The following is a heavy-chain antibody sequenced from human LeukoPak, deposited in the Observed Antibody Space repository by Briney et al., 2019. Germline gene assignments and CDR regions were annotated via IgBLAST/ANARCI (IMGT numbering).Heavy chain of an antibody. CDR3: VREDRDTNDYQLLDS. V-gene: IGHV3-30*03. CDR2: ISYHGRNK. J-gene: IGHJ4*02. Sequence: GMSLRLSRAASGFTFSTYGMHWVRQAPGKGLEWVAIISYHGRNKYYVDSVRGRFTISRDNSKNTLYLQMNSLRIEDTAIYYCVREDRDTNDYQLLDSWGQGTLVTVSS. CDR1: GFTFSTYG. D-gene: IGHD2-8*01.